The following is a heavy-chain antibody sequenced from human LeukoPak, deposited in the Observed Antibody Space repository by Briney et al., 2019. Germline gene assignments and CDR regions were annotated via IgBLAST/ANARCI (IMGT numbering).Heavy chain of an antibody. J-gene: IGHJ6*02. CDR1: GFTFSSYA. D-gene: IGHD3-22*01. V-gene: IGHV3-30-3*01. Sequence: GGSLRLSCAASGFTFSSYAMHWVRQAPGKGLEWVAVISYDGSNKYYADSVKGRFTISRDNSKNTLYLQMNSLRAEDTAVYYCARDLHYYDSSGYYRSGGMDVWGQGTTVTVSS. CDR2: ISYDGSNK. CDR3: ARDLHYYDSSGYYRSGGMDV.